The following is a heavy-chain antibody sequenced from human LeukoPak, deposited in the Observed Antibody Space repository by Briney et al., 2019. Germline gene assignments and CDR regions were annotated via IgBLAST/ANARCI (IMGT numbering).Heavy chain of an antibody. CDR3: ARQRIAVTFDY. J-gene: IGHJ4*02. CDR2: IYYSGST. CDR1: GGSISSYY. Sequence: SETLSLTCTVSGGSISSYYWSWIRQPPGKGLEWIGYIYYSGSTSYSPSLTSRVTISVDTSKNQFSLRLTSVTAADTAVYYCARQRIAVTFDYWGQGTLVTVSS. D-gene: IGHD6-19*01. V-gene: IGHV4-59*08.